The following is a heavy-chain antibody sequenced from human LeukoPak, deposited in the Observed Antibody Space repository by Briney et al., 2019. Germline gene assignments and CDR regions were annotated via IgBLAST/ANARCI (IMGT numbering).Heavy chain of an antibody. V-gene: IGHV4-34*01. D-gene: IGHD5-24*01. CDR2: INHSGST. CDR1: GGSFSGYY. J-gene: IGHJ4*02. CDR3: ARGGDGYNWDYFDY. Sequence: PSETLSLTCAVYGGSFSGYYWSWIRQPPGKGLEWIGEINHSGSTNYNPSLKSRVTISVDTSKNQFSLKLSSVTAADTAVYYCARGGDGYNWDYFDYWGQGTLVTVSS.